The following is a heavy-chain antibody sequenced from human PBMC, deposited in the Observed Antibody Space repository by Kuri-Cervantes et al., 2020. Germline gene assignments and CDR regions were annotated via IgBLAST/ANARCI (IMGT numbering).Heavy chain of an antibody. CDR1: GYSISSGYY. CDR2: IYHSGST. J-gene: IGHJ4*02. D-gene: IGHD6-19*01. Sequence: SQTLSLTCAVSGYSISSGYYWGWIRQPPGKGLEWIGSIYHSGSTYYNPSLKSRVTISVDKSKNQFSLKLTSVTAADTAVYYCARVAFSSGWEVDYWGQGTLVTVSS. V-gene: IGHV4-38-2*01. CDR3: ARVAFSSGWEVDY.